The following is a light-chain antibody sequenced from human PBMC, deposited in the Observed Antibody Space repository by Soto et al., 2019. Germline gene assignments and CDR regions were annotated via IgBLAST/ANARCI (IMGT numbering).Light chain of an antibody. CDR2: RDS. Sequence: YELTQPLSVSVALGQTARITCGGNNIGSKNVHWYQQKPGQAPVLVIYRDSNRPSGIPERFSGSNSGNTATLTISRAQAGDEADYYCQVWDSSTDVVFGGGTKLTVL. CDR3: QVWDSSTDVV. J-gene: IGLJ2*01. V-gene: IGLV3-9*01. CDR1: NIGSKN.